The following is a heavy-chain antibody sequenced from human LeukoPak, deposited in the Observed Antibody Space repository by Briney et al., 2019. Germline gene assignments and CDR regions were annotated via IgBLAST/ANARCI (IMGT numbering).Heavy chain of an antibody. CDR1: GFTFSNYE. CDR3: AKVAKYYYGPETYYFFEQ. V-gene: IGHV3-21*01. J-gene: IGHJ4*02. CDR2: ISSSSSYI. D-gene: IGHD3-10*01. Sequence: GGSLRLSCAASGFTFSNYEMNWARQAPGKGLQWVSSISSSSSYISYADSVKGRFTISRDYAKNSLYLQMNSLRVEDTAVYYCAKVAKYYYGPETYYFFEQWGQGTPVTASS.